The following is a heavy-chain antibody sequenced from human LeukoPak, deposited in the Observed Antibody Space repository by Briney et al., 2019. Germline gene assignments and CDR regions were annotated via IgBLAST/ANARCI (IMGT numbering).Heavy chain of an antibody. Sequence: SETLSLTCAVSGGSISSYYWSWIRQPPGKGLEWIGYIYYSGSTNYNPSLKSRVTISVDTSKNQFSLKLSSVTAADTAVYYCARGRSGGWSGYYVGSDWGQGTLVTVSS. D-gene: IGHD3-3*01. CDR2: IYYSGST. CDR3: ARGRSGGWSGYYVGSD. CDR1: GGSISSYY. J-gene: IGHJ4*02. V-gene: IGHV4-59*01.